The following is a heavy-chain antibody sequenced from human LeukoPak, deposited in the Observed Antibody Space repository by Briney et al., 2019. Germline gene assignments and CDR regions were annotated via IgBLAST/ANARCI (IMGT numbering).Heavy chain of an antibody. J-gene: IGHJ4*02. V-gene: IGHV4-59*12. CDR3: ARGEDDFWSGSAYYFDY. D-gene: IGHD3-3*01. CDR1: GGSISSYY. CDR2: IYYSGST. Sequence: SETLSLTCTVSGGSISSYYWSWIRQPPGKGLEWIGYIYYSGSTNYNPSLKSRVTISVDTSKNQFSLKLSSVTAADTAVYYCARGEDDFWSGSAYYFDYWGQGTLVTVSS.